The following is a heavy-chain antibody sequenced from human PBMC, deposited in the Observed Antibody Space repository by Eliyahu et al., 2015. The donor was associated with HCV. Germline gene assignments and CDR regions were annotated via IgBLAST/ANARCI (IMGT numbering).Heavy chain of an antibody. CDR1: GFKFPRYS. J-gene: IGHJ4*02. Sequence: EVQLLESGGHLLXTGXSMRXSCVASGFKFPRYSMSWVRQPPGGGLEWVASISXXGATTYYPDSVXGRFTISRDDSKNTLYLQMSSLRVDDTAVYFCVEGLDYGDFKYYFNHWGQGTLVTVSS. CDR2: ISXXGATT. CDR3: VEGLDYGDFKYYFNH. D-gene: IGHD4-17*01. V-gene: IGHV3-23*01.